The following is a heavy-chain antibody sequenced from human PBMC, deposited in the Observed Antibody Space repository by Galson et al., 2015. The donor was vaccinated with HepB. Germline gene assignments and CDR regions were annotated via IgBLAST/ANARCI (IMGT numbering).Heavy chain of an antibody. CDR2: IDPSDSYT. CDR3: ARHGYYYDSSGYYYFDY. J-gene: IGHJ4*02. Sequence: QSGAEVKKPGESLKISCKGPGYSFTSYWISWVRQMPGKGLEWMGRIDPSDSYTNYSPSFQGHVTISADKSISTAYLQWSSLKASDTAMYYCARHGYYYDSSGYYYFDYWGQGTLVTVSS. D-gene: IGHD3-22*01. V-gene: IGHV5-10-1*01. CDR1: GYSFTSYW.